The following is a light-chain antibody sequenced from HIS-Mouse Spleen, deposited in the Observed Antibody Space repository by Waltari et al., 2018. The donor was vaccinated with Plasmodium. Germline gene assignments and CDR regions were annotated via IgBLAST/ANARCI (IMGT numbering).Light chain of an antibody. V-gene: IGKV3-15*01. Sequence: EIVMTQSPATLSVSPGERATLSCRASPSVSSNLAWDQQNPGQAPRLLIYGASTRATGIPARFSGSGSGTEFTLTISSLQSEDFAVYYCQQYNNWSFTFGPGTKVDIK. CDR2: GAS. J-gene: IGKJ3*01. CDR3: QQYNNWSFT. CDR1: PSVSSN.